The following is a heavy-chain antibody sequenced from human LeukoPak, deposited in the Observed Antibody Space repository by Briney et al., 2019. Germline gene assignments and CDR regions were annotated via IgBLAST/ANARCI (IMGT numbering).Heavy chain of an antibody. CDR2: IRQDGGDT. CDR1: GFTFSDFW. D-gene: IGHD2-2*02. J-gene: IGHJ4*02. Sequence: GGSLRLSCAASGFTFSDFWMSWARQAPRRGLEWVANIRQDGGDTNYVDSVKGRFTISRDNAKNSVYLQMDSLRVEDTAVYYCAKDRSGMAYHFDFWGQGNPGHRLL. V-gene: IGHV3-7*01. CDR3: AKDRSGMAYHFDF.